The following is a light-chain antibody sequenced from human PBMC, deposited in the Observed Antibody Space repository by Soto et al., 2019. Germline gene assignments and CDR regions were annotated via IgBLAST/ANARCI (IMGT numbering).Light chain of an antibody. V-gene: IGKV1-39*01. J-gene: IGKJ4*01. CDR3: QQSYSTPLT. CDR1: QNISNY. CDR2: AAA. Sequence: DIQMTQSPSSLSASVGDRVTITCRASQNISNYLNWYQQKPGKAPNLLIYAAASLQSGVTSRFSGSGSGTDFTLTISSLHPEDFATYYCQQSYSTPLTFGGGTKVEIK.